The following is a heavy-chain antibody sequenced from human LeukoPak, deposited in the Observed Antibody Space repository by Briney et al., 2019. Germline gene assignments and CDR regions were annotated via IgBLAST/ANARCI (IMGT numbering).Heavy chain of an antibody. V-gene: IGHV3-33*08. CDR1: GFTFSSYG. Sequence: GGSLRLSCAVSGFTFSSYGMHWVRQAPGKGLEWVAVIWYDGSNKYYADSVKGRFTISRDNSKNTLYLQMNSLRAEDTAVYYCARDLERAASAFDYWGQGTLVTVSS. D-gene: IGHD1-1*01. CDR2: IWYDGSNK. J-gene: IGHJ4*02. CDR3: ARDLERAASAFDY.